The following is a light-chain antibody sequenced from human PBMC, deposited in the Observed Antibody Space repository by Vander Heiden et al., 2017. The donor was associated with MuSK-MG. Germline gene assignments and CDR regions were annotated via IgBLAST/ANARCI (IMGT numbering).Light chain of an antibody. CDR3: QQAKSFPHT. J-gene: IGKJ4*01. V-gene: IGKV1-12*01. CDR2: AAS. Sequence: DIQMTQSPSSVSASVGDRVTIACRASQDIGDRLVWYQQKPGKAPKLLIYAASTLHSGVSSRFSGRGSGADFTLTIPSLQSEDFATYFCQQAKSFPHTFAGGTKVEIK. CDR1: QDIGDR.